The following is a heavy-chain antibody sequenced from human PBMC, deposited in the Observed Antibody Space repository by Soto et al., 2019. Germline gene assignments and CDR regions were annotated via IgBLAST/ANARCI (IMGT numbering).Heavy chain of an antibody. J-gene: IGHJ4*02. Sequence: GGSLRLSCVASGFNFSYNAMSWVRQSPGKGLEGVANIKQDGGEEDYVDSVKGRLTISRDNAKNSLYLQMNSLRAEDTAVYYCARSVVVVAAGLDYWGQGTLVTVSS. CDR3: ARSVVVVAAGLDY. V-gene: IGHV3-7*01. CDR1: GFNFSYNA. D-gene: IGHD2-15*01. CDR2: IKQDGGEE.